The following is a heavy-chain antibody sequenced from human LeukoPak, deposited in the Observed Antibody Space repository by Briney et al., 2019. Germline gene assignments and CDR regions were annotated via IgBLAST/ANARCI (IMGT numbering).Heavy chain of an antibody. J-gene: IGHJ4*01. Sequence: SETLSLTCAVYGGSFSGYYWSWIRQPPGKGLEWIGEINHSGSTNYNPSLKSRVTISVDTSKNQFSLKLSSVTAADTAVYYCAKIYYVILTVYKNDFDYGAQEPWST. V-gene: IGHV4-34*01. D-gene: IGHD3-9*01. CDR2: INHSGST. CDR1: GGSFSGYY. CDR3: AKIYYVILTVYKNDFD.